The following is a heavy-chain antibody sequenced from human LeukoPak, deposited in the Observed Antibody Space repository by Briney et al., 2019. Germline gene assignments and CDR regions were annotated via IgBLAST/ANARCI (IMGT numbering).Heavy chain of an antibody. D-gene: IGHD2-15*01. V-gene: IGHV3-30*02. CDR3: ARGVALDY. Sequence: PGGSLRLSCAASGFTFSSYGMHWVRQAPGKGLEWVAFIRYDGSNKYYADSVKGRFTISRDNAKNSLYLQMNSLRAEDTAVYYCARGVALDYWGQGTLVTVSS. CDR2: IRYDGSNK. CDR1: GFTFSSYG. J-gene: IGHJ4*02.